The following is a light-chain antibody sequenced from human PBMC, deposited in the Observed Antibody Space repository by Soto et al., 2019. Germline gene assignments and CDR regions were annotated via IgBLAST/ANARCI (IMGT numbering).Light chain of an antibody. CDR2: GAS. V-gene: IGKV3-15*01. Sequence: EIVMTQSPATLSVSPGERATLSCRASQSVSSNLAWYQQKPGQAPRRLIYGASTRATGIPARFSGSGSETEFTLTISSLQSEDFAVYYCQQYNNWPPSWTFGQGTKVEIK. CDR1: QSVSSN. J-gene: IGKJ1*01. CDR3: QQYNNWPPSWT.